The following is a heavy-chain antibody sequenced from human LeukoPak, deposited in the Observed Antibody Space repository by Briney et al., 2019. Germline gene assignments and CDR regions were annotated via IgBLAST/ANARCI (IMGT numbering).Heavy chain of an antibody. V-gene: IGHV4-34*01. Sequence: SETLSLTCAVYGGSFSGYYWSWIRQPPGKGLEWIGEINHSGSTNYNPSLKSRVTISVDTSKNQFSLKLSSVTAADTAVYYCARRHDFWSGYGAEYFQHWGQGTLVTVSS. CDR3: ARRHDFWSGYGAEYFQH. D-gene: IGHD3-3*01. J-gene: IGHJ1*01. CDR1: GGSFSGYY. CDR2: INHSGST.